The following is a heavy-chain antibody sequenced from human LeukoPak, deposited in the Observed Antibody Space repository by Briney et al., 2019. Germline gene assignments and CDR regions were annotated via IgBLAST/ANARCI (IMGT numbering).Heavy chain of an antibody. CDR3: AREAGETGDAFDI. CDR1: GYTFTSYG. J-gene: IGHJ3*02. Sequence: ASVKVSCKASGYTFTSYGISWVRQAPGQGLEWMGWINPNSGGTNYAQKFQGRVTMTRDTSISTAYMELSRLRSDDTAVYYCAREAGETGDAFDIWGQGTMVTVSS. V-gene: IGHV1-2*02. CDR2: INPNSGGT.